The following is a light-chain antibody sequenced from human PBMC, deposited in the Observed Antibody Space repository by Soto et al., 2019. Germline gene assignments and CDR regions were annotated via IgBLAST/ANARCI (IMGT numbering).Light chain of an antibody. J-gene: IGKJ5*01. V-gene: IGKV3-20*01. CDR3: QQYGSSPPT. CDR1: QSISRY. Sequence: IVFTQSPGTLSLSPGERTTLSCRASQSISRYLAWYQQKPGQGPRLLIYGASSRATGTPDRFSGSGSGTDFTLTINRLEPEDFALYYCQQYGSSPPTFGQGTRLEIK. CDR2: GAS.